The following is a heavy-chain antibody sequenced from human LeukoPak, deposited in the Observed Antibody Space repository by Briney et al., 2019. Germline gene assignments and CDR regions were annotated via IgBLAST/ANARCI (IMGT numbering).Heavy chain of an antibody. CDR3: AKSRYNWNYDFDY. V-gene: IGHV1-2*02. D-gene: IGHD1-7*01. J-gene: IGHJ4*02. CDR2: INPNSGGT. CDR1: GYTFTSYG. Sequence: SASVKVSCTASGYTFTSYGISWLRQAPGQGLEWMGWINPNSGGTNYAQKFQGRVTMTRDTSISTAYMELSRLRSDDTAVYYCAKSRYNWNYDFDYWGQGTLVTVSS.